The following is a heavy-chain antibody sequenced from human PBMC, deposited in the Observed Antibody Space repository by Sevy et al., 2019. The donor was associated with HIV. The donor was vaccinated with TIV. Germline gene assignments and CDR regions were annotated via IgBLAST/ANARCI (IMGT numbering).Heavy chain of an antibody. Sequence: GGSLRLSCAASGFTFSSYWMHWVRQAPGNGLVWISRINNDGSGPSYADSVKGRFTFSRDNAKNTVYLQMNSLRAEDTAVYYCTRDASHWNRVDYWGQGTLVTVSS. D-gene: IGHD1-1*01. J-gene: IGHJ4*02. V-gene: IGHV3-74*01. CDR2: INNDGSGP. CDR1: GFTFSSYW. CDR3: TRDASHWNRVDY.